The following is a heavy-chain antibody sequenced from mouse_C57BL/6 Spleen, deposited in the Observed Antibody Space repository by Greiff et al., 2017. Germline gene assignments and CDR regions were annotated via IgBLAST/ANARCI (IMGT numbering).Heavy chain of an antibody. CDR2: ISYDSSN. CDR3: AREGTPLFDY. Sequence: EVKLMESGPGLVKPSQSLSLTCSVTGYSITSGSYWNCLRPFPGNKLEWMGYISYDSSNNYTPSLKNRISITRDTSKNQFFLKLNSVTTEDTATDDWAREGTPLFDYWGQGTTLTVSS. D-gene: IGHD6-1*01. V-gene: IGHV3-6*01. CDR1: GYSITSGSY. J-gene: IGHJ2*01.